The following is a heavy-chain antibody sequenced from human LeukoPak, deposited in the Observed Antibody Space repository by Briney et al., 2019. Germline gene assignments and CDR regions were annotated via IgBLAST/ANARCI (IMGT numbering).Heavy chain of an antibody. Sequence: GGSLRLSCAASRFTFSSYGMHWVRQAPGKGLEWVTVISYDGSKKYYADSVKGRFTISRDNSKKTLYLQMNSLRTEDTAVYYCARSAAAGRIVATFGYWGQGTLVTVSS. J-gene: IGHJ4*02. D-gene: IGHD5-12*01. V-gene: IGHV3-30*03. CDR2: ISYDGSKK. CDR1: RFTFSSYG. CDR3: ARSAAAGRIVATFGY.